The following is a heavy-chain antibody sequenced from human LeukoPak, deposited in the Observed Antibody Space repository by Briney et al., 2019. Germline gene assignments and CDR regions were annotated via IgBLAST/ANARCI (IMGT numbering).Heavy chain of an antibody. CDR1: GYTFTDHY. CDR3: ARVRGGGSTLAP. CDR2: INPNSGGT. J-gene: IGHJ4*02. Sequence: GASVKVSCKASGYTFTDHYMHWVRQAPGQGLEWMGWINPNSGGTNYAQKFQGRVTMTRDTSISTAYMELSRLRSDDTAVYYCARVRGGGSTLAPWGQGTLVTVSS. V-gene: IGHV1-2*02. D-gene: IGHD6-13*01.